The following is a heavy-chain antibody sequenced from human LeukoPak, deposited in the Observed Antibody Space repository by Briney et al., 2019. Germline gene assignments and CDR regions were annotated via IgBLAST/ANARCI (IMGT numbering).Heavy chain of an antibody. CDR2: IYHSGST. J-gene: IGHJ4*02. V-gene: IGHV4-30-2*01. Sequence: PSETLSLTCAVSGGSISSGGYSWSWIRQPPGKGLEWIGYIYHSGSTYYNPSLKSRVTISVDRSKNQFSLKLSSVTAADTAVYYCARGGIYDSSGYYQTTLFDYWGQGTLVTVSS. CDR3: ARGGIYDSSGYYQTTLFDY. CDR1: GGSISSGGYS. D-gene: IGHD3-22*01.